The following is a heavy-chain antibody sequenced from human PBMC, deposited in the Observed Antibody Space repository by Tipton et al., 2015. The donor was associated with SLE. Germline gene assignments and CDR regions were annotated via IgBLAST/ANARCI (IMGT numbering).Heavy chain of an antibody. V-gene: IGHV4-4*07. J-gene: IGHJ4*02. Sequence: TLSLTCTVSGDSLRTNYWNWIRQPAGQGLEWIGRMYGSGSPTHYNPSLESRVTMSVDTSQKQFSLKLTSVTAADTAVYYCARIRPGHGDPFDFWGQGALVTVSS. CDR3: ARIRPGHGDPFDF. CDR1: GDSLRTNY. CDR2: MYGSGSP. D-gene: IGHD3-3*01.